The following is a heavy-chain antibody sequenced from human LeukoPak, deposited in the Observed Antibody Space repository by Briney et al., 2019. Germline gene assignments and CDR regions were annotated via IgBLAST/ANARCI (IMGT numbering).Heavy chain of an antibody. J-gene: IGHJ4*02. CDR1: GFTFSSYW. D-gene: IGHD3-9*01. CDR3: AKVPDYDILTGWRYFDY. V-gene: IGHV3-74*01. Sequence: GGSLRLSCAASGFTFSSYWMHWVRQAPGKGLVWVSRINSDGSSTSYADSVKGRFTISRDNAKNTLYLQMNSLRAEDTAVYYCAKVPDYDILTGWRYFDYWGQGTLVTVSS. CDR2: INSDGSST.